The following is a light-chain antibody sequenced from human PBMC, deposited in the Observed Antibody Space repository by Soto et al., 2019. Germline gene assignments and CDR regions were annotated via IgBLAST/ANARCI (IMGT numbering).Light chain of an antibody. CDR1: TGPVTNGHF. CDR2: DTD. J-gene: IGLJ1*01. Sequence: QAVVTQEPSLTVSPGGTVTLTCGSSTGPVTNGHFPHWFQQKPGQAPRPLIYDTDNKHSWTPARFSASLLGDKAALTLSGALPEDEADYYCLLSYTGRLYVFGPGTKVTVL. CDR3: LLSYTGRLYV. V-gene: IGLV7-46*01.